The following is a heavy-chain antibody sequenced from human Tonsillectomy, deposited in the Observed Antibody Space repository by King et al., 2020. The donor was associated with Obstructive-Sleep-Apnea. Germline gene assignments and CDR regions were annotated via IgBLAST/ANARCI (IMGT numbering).Heavy chain of an antibody. D-gene: IGHD2-2*01. J-gene: IGHJ6*02. CDR3: AKCTSTSCYYYGMDV. Sequence: VQLVESGGGLVQPGGSLRLSCAASGFTFKSYWMSWVRQAPGKGLEWVANIKKDGSETYYVDSVKGRFTISRDNAKSSLYLQMNSLRAEDTAMYYCAKCTSTSCYYYGMDVWGQGTTVTVSS. CDR2: IKKDGSET. V-gene: IGHV3-7*01. CDR1: GFTFKSYW.